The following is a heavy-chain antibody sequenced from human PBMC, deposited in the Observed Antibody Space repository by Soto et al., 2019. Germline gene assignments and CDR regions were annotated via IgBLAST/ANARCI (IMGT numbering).Heavy chain of an antibody. CDR2: ISAYNGNT. CDR1: GYTFTSYG. Sequence: ASVKVSCKASGYTFTSYGISWVRQAPGQGLEWMGWISAYNGNTNYAQKLQGRVTMTTDTSTGTAYMELRSLRSDDTAVYYCARDEADIAAAASVDYWGQGTLVTVSS. J-gene: IGHJ4*02. D-gene: IGHD6-13*01. CDR3: ARDEADIAAAASVDY. V-gene: IGHV1-18*04.